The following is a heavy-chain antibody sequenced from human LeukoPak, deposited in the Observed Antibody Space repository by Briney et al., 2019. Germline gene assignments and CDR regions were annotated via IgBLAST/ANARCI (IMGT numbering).Heavy chain of an antibody. V-gene: IGHV4-59*11. Sequence: SETLSLTCTVSGGSMTTHHWNWIRQTPGKGLEWIGYVFDSGRTKENPSLKSRVTLSADTSKNQLSLRLSSVTAADTAVYYCTTIRRGNIFGYFDFWGQGILVTVSS. CDR2: VFDSGRT. D-gene: IGHD5-18*01. CDR3: TTIRRGNIFGYFDF. CDR1: GGSMTTHH. J-gene: IGHJ4*02.